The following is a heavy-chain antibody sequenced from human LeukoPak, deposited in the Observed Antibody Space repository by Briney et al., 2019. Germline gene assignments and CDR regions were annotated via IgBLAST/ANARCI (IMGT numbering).Heavy chain of an antibody. J-gene: IGHJ6*02. V-gene: IGHV3-11*06. CDR1: GFTFSDYY. D-gene: IGHD2-2*01. CDR3: ARDRPRYCSSTSCHYYYGMDV. Sequence: PGGSLRPSCAASGFTFSDYYMSWVRQAPGKGLEWVSYISSSSSYTNYADSVKGRFTISRDNAKNSLYLQMNSLRAEDTAVYYCARDRPRYCSSTSCHYYYGMDVWGQGTTVTVSS. CDR2: ISSSSSYT.